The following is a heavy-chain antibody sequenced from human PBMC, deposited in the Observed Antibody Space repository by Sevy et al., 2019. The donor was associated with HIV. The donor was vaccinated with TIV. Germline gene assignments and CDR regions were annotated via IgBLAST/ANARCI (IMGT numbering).Heavy chain of an antibody. CDR3: ARSGRTYYYDSSGYYYAYDY. J-gene: IGHJ4*02. CDR2: INPNSGGT. D-gene: IGHD3-22*01. V-gene: IGHV1-2*02. Sequence: ASEKVSCKASGYTFTGYYMHWVRQAPGQGLEWMGWINPNSGGTNYAQKFQGRVTMTRDTSISTAYMELSRLRSDDTAVYYCARSGRTYYYDSSGYYYAYDYWGQGTLVTVSS. CDR1: GYTFTGYY.